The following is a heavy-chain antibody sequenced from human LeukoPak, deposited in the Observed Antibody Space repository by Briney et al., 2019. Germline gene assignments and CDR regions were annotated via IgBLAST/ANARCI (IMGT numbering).Heavy chain of an antibody. CDR1: GGSISSYY. D-gene: IGHD1-1*01. V-gene: IGHV4-59*08. CDR2: VSYSGST. CDR3: ARSTYWKGIDY. J-gene: IGHJ4*02. Sequence: SETLSLTCTVSGGSISSYYWSWIRQPPGKGLEWIGYVSYSGSTNYNPSLKSRVTISVDTSKNQFSLKLSSVTAADTAAYYCARSTYWKGIDYWGQGTLVTVSS.